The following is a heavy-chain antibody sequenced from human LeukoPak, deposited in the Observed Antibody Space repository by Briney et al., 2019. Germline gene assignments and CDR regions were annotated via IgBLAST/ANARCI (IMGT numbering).Heavy chain of an antibody. J-gene: IGHJ4*02. Sequence: SETLSLTCTVSGGSISSYYWTWIRQPAGKGLEWIGRIYPSGSTNYNPSLKSRVTMSADTSKNQFSLKLDSMTAADTAVYYCARFGRGYGSGGPLFDYWGQGTLVTVSS. CDR3: ARFGRGYGSGGPLFDY. CDR1: GGSISSYY. CDR2: IYPSGST. V-gene: IGHV4-4*07. D-gene: IGHD2-15*01.